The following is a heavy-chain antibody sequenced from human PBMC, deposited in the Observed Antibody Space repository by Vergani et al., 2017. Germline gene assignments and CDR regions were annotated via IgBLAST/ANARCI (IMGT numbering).Heavy chain of an antibody. D-gene: IGHD3-10*01. V-gene: IGHV4-39*07. CDR3: ARAYRVLLWFGELLCTDAFDI. CDR2: IYYSGST. J-gene: IGHJ3*02. CDR1: GGPISSYY. Sequence: QVQLQESGPGLVKPSETLSLTCTVSGGPISSYYWGWIRQPPGKGLEWMGSIYYSGSTYYNPSLKSRVTISVDTSKNQFSLKLSSVTAADTAVYYCARAYRVLLWFGELLCTDAFDIWGQGTMVTVSS.